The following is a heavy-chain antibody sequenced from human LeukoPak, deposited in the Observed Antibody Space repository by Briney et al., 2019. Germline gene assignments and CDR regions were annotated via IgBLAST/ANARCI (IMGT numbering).Heavy chain of an antibody. Sequence: GGSLRLSCTASGFTFDNYAMHWFRQAPGKGLEWVGFIRRKVYGGTTQYAAPVKGRFTISRDDSKSIAYLQMNSLKSEDTAVYYCVRYSGDADYWGQGTLVTVSS. V-gene: IGHV3-49*03. CDR1: GFTFDNYA. D-gene: IGHD5-12*01. CDR2: IRRKVYGGTT. CDR3: VRYSGDADY. J-gene: IGHJ4*02.